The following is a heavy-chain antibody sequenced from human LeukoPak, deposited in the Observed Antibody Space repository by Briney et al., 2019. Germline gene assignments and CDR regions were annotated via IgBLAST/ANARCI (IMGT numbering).Heavy chain of an antibody. Sequence: GGSLRLSCAASGFTFSSYSMNWVRQAPGKGLEWVSSISSSSSYIYYADSVKGRFTISRDNAKNSLYLQMNSLRAEDTAVYYCARDRVGYSYGLVDYWGQGTLVTVSS. V-gene: IGHV3-21*01. CDR3: ARDRVGYSYGLVDY. J-gene: IGHJ4*02. D-gene: IGHD5-18*01. CDR2: ISSSSSYI. CDR1: GFTFSSYS.